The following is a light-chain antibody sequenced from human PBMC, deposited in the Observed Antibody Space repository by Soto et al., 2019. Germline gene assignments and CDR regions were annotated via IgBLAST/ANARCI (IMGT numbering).Light chain of an antibody. CDR1: NIGSKN. V-gene: IGLV3-9*01. J-gene: IGLJ2*01. CDR3: QVWDRSTYVV. CDR2: RDS. Sequence: SYELTQPLSVSVALGQTARITCGGNNIGSKNVHWYQQKPGRAPVLVIYRDSNPPSGIPERFSGSNSGNTATLTISRAQAGYEADNYCQVWDRSTYVVFGGGTKVTVL.